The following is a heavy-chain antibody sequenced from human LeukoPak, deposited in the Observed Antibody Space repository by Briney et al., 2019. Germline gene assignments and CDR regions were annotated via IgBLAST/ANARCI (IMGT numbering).Heavy chain of an antibody. CDR2: IIPIFGTA. CDR3: ASALGDYGDYFDY. J-gene: IGHJ4*02. CDR1: GGTFSSYA. Sequence: GSSVKVSCKASGGTFSSYAISWVRQAPGQGLEWMGGIIPIFGTANYARKFQGRVTITTDESTSTAYMELSSLRSEDTAVYYCASALGDYGDYFDYWGQGTLVTVSS. D-gene: IGHD4/OR15-4a*01. V-gene: IGHV1-69*05.